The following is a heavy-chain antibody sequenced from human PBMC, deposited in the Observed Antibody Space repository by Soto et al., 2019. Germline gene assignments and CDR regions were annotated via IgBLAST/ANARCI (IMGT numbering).Heavy chain of an antibody. V-gene: IGHV3-30*18. CDR3: AKCGNYDMLTGQGGFDP. D-gene: IGHD3-9*01. CDR1: GFTFGSHG. Sequence: QVQLVESGGGLVQPGGSLRLTCVASGFTFGSHGMHWVRQAPGKGLEWVAVISYDETNEHYVDSVKGRFTISRDNSKNTLYLQMNSLRAEDTALYYCAKCGNYDMLTGQGGFDPWGQGTLVTVSS. CDR2: ISYDETNE. J-gene: IGHJ5*02.